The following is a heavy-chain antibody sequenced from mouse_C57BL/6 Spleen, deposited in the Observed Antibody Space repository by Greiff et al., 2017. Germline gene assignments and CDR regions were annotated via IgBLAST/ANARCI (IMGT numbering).Heavy chain of an antibody. V-gene: IGHV1-4*01. D-gene: IGHD3-1*01. Sequence: VKLMESGAELARPGASVKMSCKASGYTFTSYTMHWVKQRPGQGLEWIGYINPSSGYTKYNQKFKDKATLTADKSSSTAYMQLSSLTSEDSAVYYCARQGLREGYYYAMDYWGQGTSVTVSS. CDR1: GYTFTSYT. CDR2: INPSSGYT. CDR3: ARQGLREGYYYAMDY. J-gene: IGHJ4*01.